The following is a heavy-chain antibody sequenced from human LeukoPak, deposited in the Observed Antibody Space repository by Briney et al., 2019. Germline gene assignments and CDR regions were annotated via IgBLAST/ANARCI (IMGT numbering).Heavy chain of an antibody. D-gene: IGHD2-15*01. CDR3: AKRKVVVVVAATARYFDY. CDR1: GFTFSSYG. J-gene: IGHJ4*02. Sequence: PGGSLRLSCVVSGFTFSSYGMSWVRQAPGKGLEWVSGSSGSGGSTYYADSVKGRFTISRDNSKNTLYLQMNSLRAEDTAVYYCAKRKVVVVVAATARYFDYWGQGTLVTVSS. CDR2: SSGSGGST. V-gene: IGHV3-23*01.